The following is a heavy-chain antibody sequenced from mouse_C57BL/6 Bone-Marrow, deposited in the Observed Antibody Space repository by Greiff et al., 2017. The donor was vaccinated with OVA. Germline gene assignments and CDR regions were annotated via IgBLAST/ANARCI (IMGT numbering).Heavy chain of an antibody. CDR3: ARWRGNYDGGRGDY. CDR2: IRNKANGYTT. V-gene: IGHV7-3*01. Sequence: EVKLQESGGGLVQPGGSLSLSCAASGFTFTDYYMSWVRQPPGKALAWLGFIRNKANGYTTEYSVSVKGRFTSSRATSQSFLYLQMNALRTEDSATDYCARWRGNYDGGRGDYWGQGTSVTVSS. CDR1: GFTFTDYY. J-gene: IGHJ4*01. D-gene: IGHD2-1*01.